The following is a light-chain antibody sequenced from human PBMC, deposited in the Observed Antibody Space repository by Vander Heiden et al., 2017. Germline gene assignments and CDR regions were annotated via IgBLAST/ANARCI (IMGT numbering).Light chain of an antibody. V-gene: IGLV1-47*01. CDR2: RNN. CDR3: AAWEDSLSGVV. CDR1: RSNIGSKY. J-gene: IGLJ2*01. Sequence: QSVLTQPPSASGTPGQRVTISCSGSRSNIGSKYVYWYQQRPGTAPKLLSYRNNQRPSGVPDRFSGSKSGSSASLAISGLRSEDEADYHCAAWEDSLSGVVFGGGTKLTVL.